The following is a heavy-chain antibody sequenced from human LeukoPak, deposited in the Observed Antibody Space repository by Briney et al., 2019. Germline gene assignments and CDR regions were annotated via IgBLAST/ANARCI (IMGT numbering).Heavy chain of an antibody. CDR2: IYSGGGT. Sequence: GGSLRLSCAASGFTVSANYMSCARQVPGKGLECISVIYSGGGTHYADPVKGRFTMSRDSSKNTLYLQMSSLRGEDTAVYYCAGSTSSGWHYFDCWGQGTLVTVSS. D-gene: IGHD6-25*01. V-gene: IGHV3-66*02. J-gene: IGHJ4*02. CDR1: GFTVSANY. CDR3: AGSTSSGWHYFDC.